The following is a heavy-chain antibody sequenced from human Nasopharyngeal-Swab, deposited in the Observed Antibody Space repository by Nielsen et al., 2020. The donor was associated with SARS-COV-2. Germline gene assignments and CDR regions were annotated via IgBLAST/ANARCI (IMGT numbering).Heavy chain of an antibody. V-gene: IGHV3-53*04. CDR2: IYSGGST. D-gene: IGHD6-19*01. CDR3: ARDESSSGWYAFDS. J-gene: IGHJ4*02. Sequence: WIRQPPGKGLEWVSVIYSGGSTYYADSVKGRFTISRHNSKNTLYLQMNSLRAEDTAVYYCARDESSSGWYAFDSWGQGTLVTVSS.